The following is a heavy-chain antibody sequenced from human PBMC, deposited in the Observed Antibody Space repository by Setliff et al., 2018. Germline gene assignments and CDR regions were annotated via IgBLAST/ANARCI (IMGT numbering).Heavy chain of an antibody. D-gene: IGHD6-19*01. V-gene: IGHV7-4-1*02. J-gene: IGHJ5*02. CDR2: INTNTGDP. CDR1: GYTFTNYA. Sequence: GASVKVSCKASGYTFTNYAMNWVRQAPGQGLEWMGWINTNTGDPTYAQGFTGRFVFSLDTSVSTAYLQISSLKAEDTAVYYCARNFLIAVAWKGGFDPWGQGTLVTVSS. CDR3: ARNFLIAVAWKGGFDP.